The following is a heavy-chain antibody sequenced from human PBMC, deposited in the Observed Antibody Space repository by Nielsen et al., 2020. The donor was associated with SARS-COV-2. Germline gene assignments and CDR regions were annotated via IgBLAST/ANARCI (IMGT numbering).Heavy chain of an antibody. CDR2: ISYDGSNK. D-gene: IGHD6-6*01. J-gene: IGHJ5*02. CDR3: AKDRDSSSSGALS. CDR1: GFTFSSYG. V-gene: IGHV3-30*18. Sequence: GSLLKLSCAASGFTFSSYGMHWVRQAPGKGLEWVAVISYDGSNKYYADSVKGRFTISRDNSKNTLYLQMNSLRAEDTAVYYCAKDRDSSSSGALSWGQGTLVTVSS.